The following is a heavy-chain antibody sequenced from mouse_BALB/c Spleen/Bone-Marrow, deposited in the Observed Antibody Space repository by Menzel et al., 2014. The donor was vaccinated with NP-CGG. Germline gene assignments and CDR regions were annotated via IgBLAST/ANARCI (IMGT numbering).Heavy chain of an antibody. CDR2: IYPGNVNS. J-gene: IGHJ2*01. V-gene: IGHV1S56*01. CDR3: AREADWNFDY. D-gene: IGHD2-13*01. CDR1: GYTFTIYY. Sequence: QVQLQQSGPELVKPGASVRISCKASGYTFTIYYIHWVKQMPGQGLEWIGWIYPGNVNSKYNEKFKGKATLTADKSSSTAYMQLSSLTSEDSAVYFCAREADWNFDYWGQGTPLTVSS.